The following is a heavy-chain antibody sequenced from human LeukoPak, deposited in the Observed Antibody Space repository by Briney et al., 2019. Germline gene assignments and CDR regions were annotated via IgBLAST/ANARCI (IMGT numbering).Heavy chain of an antibody. CDR3: ARGRYYDSSGPMDV. Sequence: SETLSLTCTVSGGSISSYYWSWIRQPPGKGLEWIGYIYYSGSTNYNPSLKSRVTISVDTSKNQFSLKLSSVTAADTAVYYCARGRYYDSSGPMDVWGQGTTVTVSS. CDR1: GGSISSYY. D-gene: IGHD3-22*01. CDR2: IYYSGST. V-gene: IGHV4-59*01. J-gene: IGHJ6*02.